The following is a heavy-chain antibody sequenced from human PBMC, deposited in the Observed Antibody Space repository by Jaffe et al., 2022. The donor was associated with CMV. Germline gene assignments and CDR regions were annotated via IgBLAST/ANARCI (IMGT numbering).Heavy chain of an antibody. V-gene: IGHV4-39*01. Sequence: QLQLQESGPGLVKPSETLSLTCTVSGGSISSSSYYWGWIRQPPGKGLEWIGSIYYSGSTYYNPSLKSRVTISVDTSKNQFSLKLSSVTAADTAVYYCARKGPIGSYYYYYYMDVWGKGTTVTVSS. D-gene: IGHD3-10*01. CDR3: ARKGPIGSYYYYYYMDV. CDR2: IYYSGST. CDR1: GGSISSSSYY. J-gene: IGHJ6*03.